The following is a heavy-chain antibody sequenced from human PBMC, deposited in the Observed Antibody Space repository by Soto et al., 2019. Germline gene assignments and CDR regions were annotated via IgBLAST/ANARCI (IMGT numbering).Heavy chain of an antibody. V-gene: IGHV3-33*01. CDR3: ARGLYYYDSSGYLDAFDI. J-gene: IGHJ3*02. CDR1: GFTFSSYG. Sequence: GGSLRLSCAAYGFTFSSYGMHWVRQAPGKGLEWVAVICYDGSNKYYADSVKGRFTISRDNSKNTLYLQMNSLRAEDTAVYYCARGLYYYDSSGYLDAFDIWGQGTMVTVSS. D-gene: IGHD3-22*01. CDR2: ICYDGSNK.